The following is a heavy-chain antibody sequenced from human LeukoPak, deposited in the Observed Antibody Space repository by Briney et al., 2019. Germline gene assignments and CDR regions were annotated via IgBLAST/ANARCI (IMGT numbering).Heavy chain of an antibody. D-gene: IGHD3-22*01. CDR2: IYYSGST. J-gene: IGHJ4*02. CDR1: GGSISSSSYY. Sequence: SETLSLTCTVSGGSISSSSYYWGWIRQPPGKGLEWIGSIYYSGSTYYNPSLKSRVTISVDTSKNQFSLKLSSVTAADTAVYYCARIPSSGYYRGPEPVEYWGQGTLVTVSS. CDR3: ARIPSSGYYRGPEPVEY. V-gene: IGHV4-39*07.